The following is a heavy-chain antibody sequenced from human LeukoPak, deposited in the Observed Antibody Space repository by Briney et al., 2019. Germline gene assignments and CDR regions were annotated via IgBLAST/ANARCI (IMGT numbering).Heavy chain of an antibody. Sequence: GGSLRLSCAASGFTFSSYAMHWVRQAPGKGLEWVAVISYDGSNKYYADSVKGRFTISRDNSKNTLYLQMNSMRAEDTAVYYCARDRGWSGGRPSDYWGQGTLVTVSS. V-gene: IGHV3-30-3*01. CDR1: GFTFSSYA. D-gene: IGHD3-3*01. CDR2: ISYDGSNK. J-gene: IGHJ4*02. CDR3: ARDRGWSGGRPSDY.